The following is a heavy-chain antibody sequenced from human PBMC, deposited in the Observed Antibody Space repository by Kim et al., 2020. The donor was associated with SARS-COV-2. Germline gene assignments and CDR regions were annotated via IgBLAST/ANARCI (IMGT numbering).Heavy chain of an antibody. CDR1: GGTFSSYA. D-gene: IGHD3-9*01. CDR3: ASALSDILTGYYGELLYYYYGMDV. V-gene: IGHV1-69*13. J-gene: IGHJ6*02. CDR2: IIPIFGTA. Sequence: SVKVSCKASGGTFSSYAISWVRQAPGQGLEWMGGIIPIFGTANYAQKFQGRVTITADESTSTAYMELSSLRSEDTAVYYCASALSDILTGYYGELLYYYYGMDVWGQGTTVTVSS.